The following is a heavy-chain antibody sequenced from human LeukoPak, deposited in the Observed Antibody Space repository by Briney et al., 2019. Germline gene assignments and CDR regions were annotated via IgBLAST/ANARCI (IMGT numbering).Heavy chain of an antibody. CDR3: ARDSDSGTSWTNLFDP. J-gene: IGHJ5*02. Sequence: ASVTVSCTASGYTFTGYYMDWIRQAHGQGLQWMGWINPKSGDTNYAQNFQGRVTMARDTSISTAYMELSRLRSGDTAVYYCARDSDSGTSWTNLFDPWGQGTLVTVSS. CDR1: GYTFTGYY. V-gene: IGHV1-2*02. D-gene: IGHD1-26*01. CDR2: INPKSGDT.